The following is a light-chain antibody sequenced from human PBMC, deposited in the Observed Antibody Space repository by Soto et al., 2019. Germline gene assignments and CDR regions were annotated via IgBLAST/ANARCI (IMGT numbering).Light chain of an antibody. CDR1: QSISSW. CDR3: QQYNSYVYT. Sequence: DIQMTQSPSTLSASVGDRVTITCRASQSISSWLAWYQQKPGKAPKLLIYKASSVESGVPSRFSGSGSVTEFTLTIGSLQPDDFATYDCQQYNSYVYTFGQGNKLESK. CDR2: KAS. J-gene: IGKJ2*01. V-gene: IGKV1-5*03.